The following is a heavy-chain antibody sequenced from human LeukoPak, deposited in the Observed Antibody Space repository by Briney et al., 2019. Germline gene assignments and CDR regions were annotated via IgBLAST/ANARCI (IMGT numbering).Heavy chain of an antibody. Sequence: SETLSLTCTVSGGSISSSSYYWGWIRQPPGKGLEWIGSIYYSGSTYYNPSLKSRVTISVDTAKNQFSLKLSSVTAADTAVYYCARLRVRDIDYWGQGTLVTVSS. CDR1: GGSISSSSYY. CDR3: ARLRVRDIDY. CDR2: IYYSGST. V-gene: IGHV4-39*01. J-gene: IGHJ4*02.